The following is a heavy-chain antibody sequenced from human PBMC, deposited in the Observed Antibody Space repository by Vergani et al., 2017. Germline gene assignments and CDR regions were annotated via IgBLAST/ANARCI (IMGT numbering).Heavy chain of an antibody. J-gene: IGHJ6*02. CDR1: GFTFNHYA. D-gene: IGHD5-12*01. Sequence: EVQLLESGGDLVQPGGSLRLSCAASGFTFNHYAMNWVRQAPGKGLEWVSGISGSGGSTYYAGSVKGRFTISRASSKNTLYLQMNSLSAGDTAVYYCAKANPLNSGYDYLYYYHAMNVWGQGTTVTVSS. CDR2: ISGSGGST. V-gene: IGHV3-23*01. CDR3: AKANPLNSGYDYLYYYHAMNV.